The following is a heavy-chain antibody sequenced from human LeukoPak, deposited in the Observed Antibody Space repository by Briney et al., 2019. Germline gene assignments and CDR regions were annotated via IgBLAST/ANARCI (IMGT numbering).Heavy chain of an antibody. CDR2: IYPGDSDT. D-gene: IGHD2-21*01. CDR3: ARLTYCGGDCYSHNWFDP. J-gene: IGHJ5*02. Sequence: GESLKISCKGSGYSFTSYWIGWVRQMPGKGLEWTGIIYPGDSDTRHSPSFQGQVTISADKSISTAYLQWSSLKASDTAMYYCARLTYCGGDCYSHNWFDPWGQGTLVTVSS. CDR1: GYSFTSYW. V-gene: IGHV5-51*01.